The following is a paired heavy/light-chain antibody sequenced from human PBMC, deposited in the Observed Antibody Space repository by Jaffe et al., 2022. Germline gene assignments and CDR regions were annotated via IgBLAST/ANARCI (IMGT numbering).Light chain of an antibody. CDR3: QQSGNSPLT. Sequence: EIVLTQSPGTLSLSPGERATLSCRASQTIMSNYLAWYQHKPGQAPRLLIHRASSRASGIPDRFSGSGSGTDFTLTINRLEPEDFAVYYCQQSGNSPLTFGQGTRLEIK. CDR2: RAS. CDR1: QTIMSNY. J-gene: IGKJ5*01. V-gene: IGKV3-20*01.
Heavy chain of an antibody. V-gene: IGHV3-7*05. Sequence: EVQLVESGGGLVQPGGSLRLSCAASGFTFSAYWMGWVRQAPGKGLEWVANIKQYGGEMFYADSVKGRFTISRDNTLDSLFLQINSLRDDDTALYYCARVQPHSSGWSGVRGYYFDNWGQGTLVTVSS. D-gene: IGHD6-19*01. CDR2: IKQYGGEM. CDR1: GFTFSAYW. CDR3: ARVQPHSSGWSGVRGYYFDN. J-gene: IGHJ4*02.